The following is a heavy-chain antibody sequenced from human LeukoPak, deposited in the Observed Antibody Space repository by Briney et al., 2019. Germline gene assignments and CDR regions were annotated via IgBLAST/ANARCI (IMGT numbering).Heavy chain of an antibody. V-gene: IGHV3-21*01. CDR1: GFTFSSYS. CDR3: AAEAAGTIAFDI. Sequence: GGSLRLSCAASGFTFSSYSMNWVRQAPGKGLEWVSSISSSSSYIYYADSVKGRFTISRDNAKNSLYLQMNSLRAEDTAVYYCAAEAAGTIAFDIWGQGTMVTVSS. CDR2: ISSSSSYI. J-gene: IGHJ3*02. D-gene: IGHD6-13*01.